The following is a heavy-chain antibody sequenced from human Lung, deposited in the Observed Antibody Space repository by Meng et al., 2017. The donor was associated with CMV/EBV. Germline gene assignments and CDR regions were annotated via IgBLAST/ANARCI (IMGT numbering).Heavy chain of an antibody. D-gene: IGHD6-19*01. J-gene: IGHJ4*02. CDR2: IYTSGTT. CDR1: GGSISSYY. V-gene: IGHV4-4*07. Sequence: GQQQGGGPGLVKPSQPLPPTCTFSGGSISSYYWSWIRQPAGKGLEWIVRIYTSGTTIYNPSLKSRLTLSLDTSKNQFSLKLNSVTAADTAVYYCARAEADTGNFDYWGQGTLVTVSS. CDR3: ARAEADTGNFDY.